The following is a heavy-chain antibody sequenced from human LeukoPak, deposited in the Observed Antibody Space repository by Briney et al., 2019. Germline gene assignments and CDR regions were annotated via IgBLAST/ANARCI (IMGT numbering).Heavy chain of an antibody. D-gene: IGHD2-2*01. V-gene: IGHV3-23*01. CDR2: ISGSGGST. Sequence: GGSLRLSCAASGFTFSSYSMNWVRQAPGKGLEWVSAISGSGGSTYYADSVKGRFTISRDNSKNTLYLQMNSLRAEDTAVYYCATRDPLYCSSTSCSAPWGQGTLVTVSS. CDR3: ATRDPLYCSSTSCSAP. CDR1: GFTFSSYS. J-gene: IGHJ5*02.